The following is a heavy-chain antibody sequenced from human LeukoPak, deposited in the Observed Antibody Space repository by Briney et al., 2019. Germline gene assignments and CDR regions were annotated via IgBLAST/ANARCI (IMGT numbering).Heavy chain of an antibody. V-gene: IGHV3-74*01. J-gene: IGHJ4*02. CDR1: GFSFNTYW. Sequence: GGSLRLSCAASGFSFNTYWMYWVRQVPEEGLVWVSRIKYDGSSTSYADSVKGRFTISRDNAKNTLYLQMNNLRAEDTAVYYCTTLYSGPRDYWGQGTLVTVSS. D-gene: IGHD3-10*02. CDR2: IKYDGSST. CDR3: TTLYSGPRDY.